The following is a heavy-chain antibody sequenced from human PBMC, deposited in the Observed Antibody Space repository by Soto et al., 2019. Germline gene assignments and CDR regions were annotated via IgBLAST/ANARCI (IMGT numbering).Heavy chain of an antibody. Sequence: PSETLSLTCTVSGGSISSGDYYWSWIRQPPGKGLEWIGYIYYSGSTYYNPSLKSRVTISVDTSKNQFSLKLSSVTAADTAVYYCARHGYDYGDYQLFDYWGQGTLLTVSS. CDR1: GGSISSGDYY. V-gene: IGHV4-30-4*01. CDR3: ARHGYDYGDYQLFDY. D-gene: IGHD4-17*01. J-gene: IGHJ4*02. CDR2: IYYSGST.